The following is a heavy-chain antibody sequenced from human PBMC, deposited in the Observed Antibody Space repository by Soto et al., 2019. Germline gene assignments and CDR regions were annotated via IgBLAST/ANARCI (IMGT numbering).Heavy chain of an antibody. J-gene: IGHJ4*01. CDR3: ARHIAVSGTRGFDH. CDR1: GGSITSNW. D-gene: IGHD2-21*01. V-gene: IGHV4-4*02. Sequence: QVQLQESGPGLMKPSGTLSLTCAVSGGSITSNWWSWVRQPPGKGLEWIAEIFHTGSANYNPSLMGRLTISVDKSRNHLSLNLNSGTAADTAVYYCARHIAVSGTRGFDHWGQGTLVTVSS. CDR2: IFHTGSA.